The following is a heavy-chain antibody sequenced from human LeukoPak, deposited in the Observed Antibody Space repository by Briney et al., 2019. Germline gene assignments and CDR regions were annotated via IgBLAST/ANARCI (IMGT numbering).Heavy chain of an antibody. Sequence: GESLKISCKGSGYSFTSYWIGWVRQMPGEGLGWMGIIYPGDSDTRYSPSFQGQVTISADKSISTAYLQWSSLKASDTAMYYCARAIAVAGRYYFDYWGQGALVTVSS. J-gene: IGHJ4*02. CDR3: ARAIAVAGRYYFDY. D-gene: IGHD6-19*01. V-gene: IGHV5-51*01. CDR2: IYPGDSDT. CDR1: GYSFTSYW.